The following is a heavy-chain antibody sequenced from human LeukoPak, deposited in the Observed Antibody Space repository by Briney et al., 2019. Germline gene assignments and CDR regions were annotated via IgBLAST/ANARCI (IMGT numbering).Heavy chain of an antibody. CDR2: ISAYNGNT. CDR3: ARDPVVPAAITYNYYYYYMDV. J-gene: IGHJ6*03. D-gene: IGHD2-2*02. Sequence: ASVKVSCKASGYTFTSYGISWVRQAPGQGLEWMGWISAYNGNTNYAQKLQGRVTMTTDTSTSTAYMELRSLRSDDTAVYYCARDPVVPAAITYNYYYYYMDVWGKGTTVTVSS. V-gene: IGHV1-18*01. CDR1: GYTFTSYG.